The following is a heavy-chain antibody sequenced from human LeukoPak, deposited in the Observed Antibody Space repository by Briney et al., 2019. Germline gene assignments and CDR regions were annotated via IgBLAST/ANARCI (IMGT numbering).Heavy chain of an antibody. Sequence: SKTLSLTCTVSGGSISSSSYYWGWIRQPPGKGLEWIGSIYYSGSTYYNPSLKSRVTISVDTSKNQFSLKLSSVTAADTAVYYCARPLYYYDSSGYHFWGQGTLVTVSS. V-gene: IGHV4-39*01. J-gene: IGHJ4*02. CDR3: ARPLYYYDSSGYHF. D-gene: IGHD3-22*01. CDR1: GGSISSSSYY. CDR2: IYYSGST.